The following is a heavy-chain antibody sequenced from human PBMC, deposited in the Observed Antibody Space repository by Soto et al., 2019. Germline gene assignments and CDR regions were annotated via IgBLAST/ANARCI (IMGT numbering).Heavy chain of an antibody. D-gene: IGHD3-3*01. Sequence: SETVCQTCAVGNGSFSGYYWSWNNQPPGKGLEWIGEINHSGSTNYNPSLKSRVTISVDRSKNQFSLKLSSVTAADTAAYYCARGLLKALFGVLGAWGKVT. CDR2: INHSGST. V-gene: IGHV4-34*01. CDR1: NGSFSGYY. CDR3: ARGLLKALFGVLGA. J-gene: IGHJ6*03.